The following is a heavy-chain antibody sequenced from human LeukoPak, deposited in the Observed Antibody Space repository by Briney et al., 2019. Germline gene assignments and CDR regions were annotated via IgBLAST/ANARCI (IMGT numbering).Heavy chain of an antibody. J-gene: IGHJ4*02. D-gene: IGHD1-26*01. CDR1: GFIFSSYW. Sequence: GSLRLSCAASGFIFSSYWMSWVRPAPGKGLEWVANIKQDGNERHYVDSVKGRFTISRDNSKNSLYLQMNSLRPEDTAVYYCASDSPRVGATGSNDHWGQGTQVTVSS. CDR2: IKQDGNER. CDR3: ASDSPRVGATGSNDH. V-gene: IGHV3-7*03.